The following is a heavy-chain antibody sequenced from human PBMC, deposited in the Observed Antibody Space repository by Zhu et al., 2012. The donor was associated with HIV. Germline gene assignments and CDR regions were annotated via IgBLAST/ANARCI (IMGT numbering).Heavy chain of an antibody. CDR3: ARPLYDSSGSSYYFDY. Sequence: QVQLQESGPGLVKPSETLSLTCTVSGGSISSSSYYWGWIRQPPGKGLEWIGSIYYSGSTYYNPSLKSRVTISVDTSKNQFSLKLSSVTAADTAVYYCARPLYDSSGSSYYFDYWGQGTLVTVSS. J-gene: IGHJ4*02. D-gene: IGHD3-22*01. V-gene: IGHV4-39*01. CDR1: GGSISSSSYY. CDR2: IYYSGST.